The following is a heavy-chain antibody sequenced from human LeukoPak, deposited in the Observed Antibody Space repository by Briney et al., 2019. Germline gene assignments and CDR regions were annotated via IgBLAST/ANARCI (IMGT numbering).Heavy chain of an antibody. J-gene: IGHJ4*02. V-gene: IGHV1-18*01. Sequence: ASVKVSCKASGGTFSSYAISWVRQAPGQGLEWMGWISAYNGNTNYAQKLQGRVTTTTDTSTSTAYMELRSLRSDDTAVYYCARGAYDSSGYPIFDYWGQGTLVTVSS. CDR3: ARGAYDSSGYPIFDY. CDR1: GGTFSSYA. D-gene: IGHD3-22*01. CDR2: ISAYNGNT.